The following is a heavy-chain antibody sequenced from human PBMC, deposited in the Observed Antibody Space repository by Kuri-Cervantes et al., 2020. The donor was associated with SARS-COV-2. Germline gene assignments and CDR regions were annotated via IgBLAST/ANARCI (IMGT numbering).Heavy chain of an antibody. Sequence: GESLKISCAASGFTFSSYAMSWVRQAPGKGLEWVSAISGRGGSTYYADSVKGRFTISRDNSKNTLYLQMNSLRAEDTAVYYCAKDGSITIFGVIPPDDAFDIWGQGTMVTVSS. CDR2: ISGRGGST. D-gene: IGHD3-3*01. V-gene: IGHV3-23*01. CDR1: GFTFSSYA. J-gene: IGHJ3*02. CDR3: AKDGSITIFGVIPPDDAFDI.